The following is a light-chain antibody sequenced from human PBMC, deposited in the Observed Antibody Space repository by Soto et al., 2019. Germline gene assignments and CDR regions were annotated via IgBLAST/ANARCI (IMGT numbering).Light chain of an antibody. CDR1: SGSIASNY. CDR3: QSYDGNYVV. CDR2: EDY. Sequence: NFMLTQPHSVSESPGKTVTISCTRGSGSIASNYVQWYQQRPGSAPTTVIYEDYQSPSGVPDRFSGSIDSSSNSASLTISGLKTEDEADYYCQSYDGNYVVFGGGTKLTVL. V-gene: IGLV6-57*04. J-gene: IGLJ2*01.